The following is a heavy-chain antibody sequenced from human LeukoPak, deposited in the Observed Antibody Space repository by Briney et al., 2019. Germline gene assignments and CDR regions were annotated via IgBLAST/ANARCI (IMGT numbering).Heavy chain of an antibody. V-gene: IGHV1-2*02. Sequence: GASVKVSCKAFGYSFTGYHLHWLGQAPRQGLEWMGWVNPKTGGTNYARKFQGRVTVTRDTSINTVNMELSRLTSDDTAVYYCAREFSSKLEWLAYVTGDDAFDVWGQGTMITVS. J-gene: IGHJ3*01. CDR3: AREFSSKLEWLAYVTGDDAFDV. CDR1: GYSFTGYH. CDR2: VNPKTGGT. D-gene: IGHD3-3*01.